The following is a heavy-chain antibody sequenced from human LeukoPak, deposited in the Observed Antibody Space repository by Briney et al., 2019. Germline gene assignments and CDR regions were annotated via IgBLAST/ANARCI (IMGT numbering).Heavy chain of an antibody. D-gene: IGHD5-12*01. J-gene: IGHJ3*02. CDR2: SYYSGST. CDR3: ARGYSGYDAFDI. CDR1: GGSISSYY. Sequence: SETLSLTCTVSGGSISSYYWSWIRQPPGKGLEWIGYSYYSGSTNYNPSLKSRVTISVDTSKNQFSLKLSSVTAADTAVYYCARGYSGYDAFDIWGQGTMVTVSS. V-gene: IGHV4-59*01.